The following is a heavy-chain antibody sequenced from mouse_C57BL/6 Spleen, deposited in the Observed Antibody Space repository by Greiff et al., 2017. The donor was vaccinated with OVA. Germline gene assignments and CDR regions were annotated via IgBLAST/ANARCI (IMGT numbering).Heavy chain of an antibody. J-gene: IGHJ2*01. Sequence: EVQLQQSGPELVKPGASVKISCKASGYSFTGYYMNWVKQSPEKSLEWIGEINPSTGGTTYNQKFKAKATLTVDKSSSTAYMQLKSLTSEDSAVYYCARGGYWDYWGQGTTLTVSS. CDR2: INPSTGGT. CDR1: GYSFTGYY. CDR3: ARGGYWDY. V-gene: IGHV1-42*01.